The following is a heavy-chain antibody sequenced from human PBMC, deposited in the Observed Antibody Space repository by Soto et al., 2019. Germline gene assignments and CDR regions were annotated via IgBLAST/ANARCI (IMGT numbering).Heavy chain of an antibody. CDR3: ARDYDSSGYPRYYFDY. CDR1: GFTFSSYG. Sequence: QVQLVESGGGVVQPGRSLRLSCAASGFTFSSYGMHWVRQAPGKGLEWVAVIWYDGSNKYYADYVKGRFTISRDNSKNTLYLQMNSRRAEDTVVYYWARDYDSSGYPRYYFDYWGQGTLVTVSS. D-gene: IGHD3-22*01. V-gene: IGHV3-33*01. CDR2: IWYDGSNK. J-gene: IGHJ4*02.